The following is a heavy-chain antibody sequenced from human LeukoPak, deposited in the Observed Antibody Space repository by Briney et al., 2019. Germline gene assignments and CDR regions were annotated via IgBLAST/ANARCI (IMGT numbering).Heavy chain of an antibody. D-gene: IGHD3-22*01. J-gene: IGHJ6*02. CDR1: GFTFTSSA. CDR3: AALGYYDSSGYPRPHYYYYGMDV. V-gene: IGHV1-58*02. CDR2: IVVGSGNT. Sequence: ASVKVSCKASGFTFTSSATQWVRQARGQRLEWIGWIVVGSGNTNYAQKFQERVTITKDMSTSTAYMELSSLRSEDTAVYYCAALGYYDSSGYPRPHYYYYGMDVWGQGTTVTVSS.